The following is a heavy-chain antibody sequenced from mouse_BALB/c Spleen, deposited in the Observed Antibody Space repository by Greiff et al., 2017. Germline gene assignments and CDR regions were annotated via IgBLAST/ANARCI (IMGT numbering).Heavy chain of an antibody. J-gene: IGHJ3*01. CDR3: ARPYYGYDWFAY. CDR2: IDTSDSYT. Sequence: QVQLQQPGAELVMPGASVKMSCKASGYTFTDYWMHWVKQRPGQGLEWIGAIDTSDSYTSYNQKFKGKATLTVDESSSTAYMQLSSLTSEDSAVYYCARPYYGYDWFAYWGQGTLVTVSA. CDR1: GYTFTDYW. V-gene: IGHV1-69*01. D-gene: IGHD2-9*01.